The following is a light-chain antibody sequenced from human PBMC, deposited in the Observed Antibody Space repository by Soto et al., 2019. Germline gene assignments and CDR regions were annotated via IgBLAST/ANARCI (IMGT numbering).Light chain of an antibody. V-gene: IGKV3-15*01. CDR2: GAS. Sequence: EIVMTQSPATLSVSPGERATLSCRASQSVNGNLAWYQQNPGRAPRLLLHGASTRATGIPARFRGSGSGTEFTLTISSLQSEDVAIYYCQQYNNWPPAFGQGTKVEIK. J-gene: IGKJ1*01. CDR1: QSVNGN. CDR3: QQYNNWPPA.